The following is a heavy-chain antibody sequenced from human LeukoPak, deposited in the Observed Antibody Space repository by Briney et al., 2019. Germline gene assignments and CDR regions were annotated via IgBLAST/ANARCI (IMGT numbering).Heavy chain of an antibody. J-gene: IGHJ4*02. Sequence: PGGSLRLSCAASGFTFSSYAMSWVRQAPGKGLEWVSAISGSGGSTYYADSVKGRFTISRDNSKNTLYLQMNSLRAEDTAVYYCARDQRDYYDSSGYPRDWGQGTLVTVSS. CDR3: ARDQRDYYDSSGYPRD. V-gene: IGHV3-23*01. CDR1: GFTFSSYA. CDR2: ISGSGGST. D-gene: IGHD3-22*01.